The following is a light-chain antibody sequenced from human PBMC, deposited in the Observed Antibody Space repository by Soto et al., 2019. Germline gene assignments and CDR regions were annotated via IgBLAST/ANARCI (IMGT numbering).Light chain of an antibody. V-gene: IGLV2-8*01. J-gene: IGLJ2*01. CDR3: SSYAGSSNYVV. Sequence: QSLLTQPPSASGSPGQSVTISCTGTSSDVGGYNYVSWYQQHPGKAPKLMIYEVTKRPSGVPDRFSGSKSGNTASLTVSGLQAEDEADYYCSSYAGSSNYVVFGGGTKLTVL. CDR1: SSDVGGYNY. CDR2: EVT.